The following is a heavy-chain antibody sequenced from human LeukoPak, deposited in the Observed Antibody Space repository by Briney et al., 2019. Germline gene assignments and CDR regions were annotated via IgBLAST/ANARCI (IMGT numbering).Heavy chain of an antibody. Sequence: GGSLRLSCAASGFTFSSYWMSWVRQAPGKGLEWVANIKQDGSEKFYVDPVKGRFTISRDNAKNSLYLQMNSLRAEDTAVYYCARGSRYSSGWYEDYWGQGTLVTVSS. CDR1: GFTFSSYW. V-gene: IGHV3-7*01. D-gene: IGHD6-19*01. J-gene: IGHJ4*02. CDR3: ARGSRYSSGWYEDY. CDR2: IKQDGSEK.